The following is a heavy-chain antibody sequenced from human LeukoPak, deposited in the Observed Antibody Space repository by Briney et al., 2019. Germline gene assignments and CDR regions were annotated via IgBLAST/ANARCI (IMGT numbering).Heavy chain of an antibody. J-gene: IGHJ4*02. V-gene: IGHV4-30-2*05. CDR3: ARFARVEPFYYFDY. CDR1: GGSISSGGYS. CDR2: IYHSGST. D-gene: IGHD1-14*01. Sequence: SETLSLTCAVSGGSISSGGYSWSWIRQPPGKGLEWIGYIYHSGSTYYNPSLKSRVTISVDTSKNQFSLKLSAADTAVYYCARFARVEPFYYFDYWGQGTLVTVSS.